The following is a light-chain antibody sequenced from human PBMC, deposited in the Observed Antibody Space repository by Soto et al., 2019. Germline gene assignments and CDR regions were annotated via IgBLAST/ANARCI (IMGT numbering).Light chain of an antibody. V-gene: IGKV3-20*01. Sequence: EIVLTQSPGTLSLSPGERATLSCWASQSVTNSYLAWYQQKPGQAPRLLIYGASNRATGIPDRFSGSGSGTDFTLTITRLEPEDFVVYYCHQYATSPQTFGQGTKVDIK. CDR1: QSVTNSY. J-gene: IGKJ1*01. CDR2: GAS. CDR3: HQYATSPQT.